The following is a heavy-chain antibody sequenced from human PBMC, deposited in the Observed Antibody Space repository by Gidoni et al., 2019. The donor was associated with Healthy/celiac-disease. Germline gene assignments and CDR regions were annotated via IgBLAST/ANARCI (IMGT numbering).Heavy chain of an antibody. CDR1: GFIFSSYS. J-gene: IGHJ3*02. CDR3: AREGNYGDFTSDAFDI. V-gene: IGHV3-21*01. CDR2: ISSSSSYI. Sequence: EVQLVVSGGGLVKPGGSLRPSCAASGFIFSSYSMNWVRQAPGKGLEWVSSISSSSSYIYYADSVKGRFTISRDNAKNSLYLQMNSLRAEDTAVYYCAREGNYGDFTSDAFDIWGQGTMVTVSS. D-gene: IGHD4-17*01.